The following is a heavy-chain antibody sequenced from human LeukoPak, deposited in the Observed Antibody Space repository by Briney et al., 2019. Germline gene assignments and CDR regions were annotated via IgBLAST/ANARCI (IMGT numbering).Heavy chain of an antibody. CDR1: GGSISSYY. V-gene: IGHV4-59*08. Sequence: PSETLSLTCTVSGGSISSYYWSWIRQPPGKGLEWIGYIYYSGSTNYNPSLKSRVTISVDTSKNQFSLKLSSVTAADTAVYYCASYLDSSSWSYYFDYWGQGTLVTVSS. CDR3: ASYLDSSSWSYYFDY. CDR2: IYYSGST. J-gene: IGHJ4*02. D-gene: IGHD6-13*01.